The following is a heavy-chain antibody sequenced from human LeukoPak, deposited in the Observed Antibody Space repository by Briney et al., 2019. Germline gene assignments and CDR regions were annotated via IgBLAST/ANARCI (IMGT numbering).Heavy chain of an antibody. V-gene: IGHV3-48*03. CDR3: ARDSDAGLGFFDY. Sequence: PGGSLRLACAASGFSFSSYEMNWVRQAPGKGLEWVSHISSSGSIKYYADSVKGRFTISRDNAKNSLYLQMNSLRAEDTAVYYCARDSDAGLGFFDYWGQGTLVTVPS. CDR2: ISSSGSIK. CDR1: GFSFSSYE. J-gene: IGHJ4*02. D-gene: IGHD3-16*01.